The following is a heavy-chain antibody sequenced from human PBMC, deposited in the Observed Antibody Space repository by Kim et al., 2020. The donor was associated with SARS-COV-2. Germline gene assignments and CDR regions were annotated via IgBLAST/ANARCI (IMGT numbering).Heavy chain of an antibody. V-gene: IGHV3-33*06. CDR2: IWYDGSNK. CDR1: GFTFSSYG. CDR3: AKDRRGDDFWSGYPSPPEGDY. J-gene: IGHJ4*02. D-gene: IGHD3-3*01. Sequence: GGSLRLSCAASGFTFSSYGMHWVRQAPGKGLEWVAVIWYDGSNKYYADSVKGRFTISRDNSKNTLYLQMNSLRAEDTAVYYCAKDRRGDDFWSGYPSPPEGDYWGQGILVTVAS.